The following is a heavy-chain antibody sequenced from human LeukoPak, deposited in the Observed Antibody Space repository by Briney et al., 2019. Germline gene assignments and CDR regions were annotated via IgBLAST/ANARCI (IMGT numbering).Heavy chain of an antibody. J-gene: IGHJ4*02. Sequence: GGSLRLSCAASGFTVISNYMGWVRQAPGKGLEWVSGVYGVGSTYYADSVKGRFTISRDNSKNTLYLQMNSLRAEDTAVYYCAALTTRYFFDYWGQGTLVTVSS. CDR1: GFTVISNY. D-gene: IGHD4-11*01. CDR2: VYGVGST. CDR3: AALTTRYFFDY. V-gene: IGHV3-53*01.